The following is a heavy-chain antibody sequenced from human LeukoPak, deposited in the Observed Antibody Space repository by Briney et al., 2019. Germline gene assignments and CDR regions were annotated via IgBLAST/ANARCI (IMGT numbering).Heavy chain of an antibody. V-gene: IGHV3-30*02. CDR1: GFTFSNYG. D-gene: IGHD3-9*01. Sequence: GGSPRLSCAASGFTFSNYGMHWVRQAPGKGLEWLAFMRYDGSNTHYADSVKGRFTISRDNSKNTLFLQMNSLRTEDTALYYCASGPHYNILTGFYKVRSHLDYWGQGTLVTVSS. CDR2: MRYDGSNT. J-gene: IGHJ4*02. CDR3: ASGPHYNILTGFYKVRSHLDY.